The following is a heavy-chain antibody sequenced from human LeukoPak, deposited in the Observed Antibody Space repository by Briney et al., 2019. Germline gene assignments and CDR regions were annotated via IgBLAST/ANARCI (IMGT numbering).Heavy chain of an antibody. V-gene: IGHV4-30-4*01. CDR1: GGSISSGDYY. J-gene: IGHJ2*01. Sequence: PSQTLSLTCTVSGGSISSGDYYWSWIRQPPGKGLEWIGYIYYSGSTYYNPSLKSRVTISVDTSKNQFSLKLSSVTAADTAVYYCARGYYGSGSYFDLWGRGTLVTVSS. D-gene: IGHD3-10*01. CDR3: ARGYYGSGSYFDL. CDR2: IYYSGST.